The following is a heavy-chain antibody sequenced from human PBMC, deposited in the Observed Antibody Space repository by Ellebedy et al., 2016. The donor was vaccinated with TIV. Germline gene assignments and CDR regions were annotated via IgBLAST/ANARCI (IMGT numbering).Heavy chain of an antibody. Sequence: AASVKVSCKASGYTFTSYYLHWVRQAPGQGLEGVGVINPSGGSTSYAQKFQGRVTMTRDTSTSTVYMELSSLRSEDTAVYYCARGSKVVTAFIAYYFDYWGQGTLVTASS. CDR1: GYTFTSYY. CDR3: ARGSKVVTAFIAYYFDY. CDR2: INPSGGST. J-gene: IGHJ4*02. D-gene: IGHD2-21*02. V-gene: IGHV1-46*01.